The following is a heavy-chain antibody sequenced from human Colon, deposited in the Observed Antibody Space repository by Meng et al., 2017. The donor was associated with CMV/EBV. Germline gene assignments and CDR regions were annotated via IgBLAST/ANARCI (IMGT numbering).Heavy chain of an antibody. V-gene: IGHV4-34*01. CDR2: INRVGRT. CDR1: GWSFSDYY. J-gene: IGHJ4*02. D-gene: IGHD5-18*01. Sequence: TCAVYGWSFSDYYWSWVRQAPGKGLEWVGEINRVGRTNYNPSLKNRVSILVGTSKNQFSLILNSVTAADTAVYYCARGGATPMVLRYWGQGTLVTVSS. CDR3: ARGGATPMVLRY.